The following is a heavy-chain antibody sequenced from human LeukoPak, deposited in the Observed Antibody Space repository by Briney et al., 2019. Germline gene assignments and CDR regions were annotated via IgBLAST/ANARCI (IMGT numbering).Heavy chain of an antibody. D-gene: IGHD6-19*01. Sequence: SETLSLTCTVSGGSISSSSYYWGWIRQPPGKGLEWIGSIYYSGSTYYNPSLKSRVTISVDTSKNQFSLKLSSVTAADTAVYYCARDTRTYSSGWYGYWGQGTLVTVSS. V-gene: IGHV4-39*07. CDR3: ARDTRTYSSGWYGY. CDR1: GGSISSSSYY. J-gene: IGHJ4*02. CDR2: IYYSGST.